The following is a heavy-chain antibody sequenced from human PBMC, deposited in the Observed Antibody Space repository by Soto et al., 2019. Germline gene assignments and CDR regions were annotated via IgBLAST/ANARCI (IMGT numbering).Heavy chain of an antibody. CDR1: GYTFTSYA. J-gene: IGHJ4*02. Sequence: QVQLVQSGAEVKKPGASVKVSCKASGYTFTSYAMHWVRQAPGQRLEWMGWINAGNGNTKYSQKFQGRVTITRDTSASTAYMELSSLRFEVTAVYYCARDPGYSYGYNWGQGTLVTVSS. V-gene: IGHV1-3*01. CDR2: INAGNGNT. CDR3: ARDPGYSYGYN. D-gene: IGHD5-18*01.